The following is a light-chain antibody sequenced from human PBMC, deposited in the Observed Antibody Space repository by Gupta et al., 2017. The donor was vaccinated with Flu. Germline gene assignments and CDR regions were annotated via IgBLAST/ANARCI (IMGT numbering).Light chain of an antibody. CDR3: HRYNTWPT. Sequence: VIPHSLVTLSVSSGEGPTLSCRASQSISTNLDWYQHKPGLAPRLLVSGASTRATGVPVRFSGSGSGTDFTLTSSSLQSEDFSVYYCHRYNTWPTFGRGTKVEL. J-gene: IGKJ1*01. V-gene: IGKV3-15*01. CDR1: QSISTN. CDR2: GAS.